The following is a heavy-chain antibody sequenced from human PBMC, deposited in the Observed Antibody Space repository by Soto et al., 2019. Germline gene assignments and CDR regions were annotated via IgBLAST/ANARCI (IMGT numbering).Heavy chain of an antibody. CDR3: ASVRGQKTGDGYGAFDI. V-gene: IGHV1-69*02. J-gene: IGHJ3*02. D-gene: IGHD7-27*01. CDR2: IIPILGIA. Sequence: ASVKVSCKASGGTFSSYTISWVRQAPGQGLEWMGRIIPILGIANYAQKFQGRVTITADKSTSTAYMELSSLRSEDTAVYCCASVRGQKTGDGYGAFDIWGQGTMVTVSS. CDR1: GGTFSSYT.